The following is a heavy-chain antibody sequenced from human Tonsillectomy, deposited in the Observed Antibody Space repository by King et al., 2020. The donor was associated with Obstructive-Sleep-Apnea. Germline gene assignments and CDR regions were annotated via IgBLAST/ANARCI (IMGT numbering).Heavy chain of an antibody. CDR1: GFIFDDYA. J-gene: IGHJ4*02. Sequence: VQLVESGGGLVQPGRSLRLSCAASGFIFDDYAMHWVRQAPGKGLEWVSGISWNSGAIGYADSVKGRFTISRDNANNSLYLQMNSLTAEDTALYYCAKAFPTDYWGQGTLVTVSS. CDR2: ISWNSGAI. CDR3: AKAFPTDY. V-gene: IGHV3-9*01.